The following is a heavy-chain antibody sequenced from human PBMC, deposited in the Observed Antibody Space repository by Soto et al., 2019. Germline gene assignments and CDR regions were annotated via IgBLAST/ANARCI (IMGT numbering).Heavy chain of an antibody. V-gene: IGHV4-30-2*01. CDR2: IYRSGVT. J-gene: IGHJ5*02. D-gene: IGHD6-19*01. CDR3: AGMPYTSGLRFDP. CDR1: GDSLSSATYC. Sequence: SETLSLTCTVSGDSLSSATYCWSWIRQPPGKGLEWVGFIYRSGVTSYNPSLDSRVTISLDRSTNQCSLKLTSVTAADTAVYFCAGMPYTSGLRFDPWGPGTLVTVS.